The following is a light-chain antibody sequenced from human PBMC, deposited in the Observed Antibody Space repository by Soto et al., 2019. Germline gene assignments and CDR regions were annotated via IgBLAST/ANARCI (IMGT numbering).Light chain of an antibody. CDR3: QHYNSYSEA. V-gene: IGKV1-5*03. CDR1: QTISSW. Sequence: DIQMTQSPSTLSGSVGDRVTITCRASQTISSWLAWYQQKPGKAPKLLIYKASTLKSGVPSRFSGSGSGTEFTLTISSLQPHDLATYYCQHYNSYSEAFGQGTKVDIX. CDR2: KAS. J-gene: IGKJ1*01.